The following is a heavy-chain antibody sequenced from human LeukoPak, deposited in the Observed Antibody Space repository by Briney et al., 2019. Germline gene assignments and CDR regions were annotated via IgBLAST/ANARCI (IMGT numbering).Heavy chain of an antibody. J-gene: IGHJ4*02. D-gene: IGHD5-24*01. CDR1: GYTFTSYG. Sequence: ASVKVCCKASGYTFTSYGISWVRQAPGQGLEWMGWISAYNGNTNYAQKLQGRVTMTTDTSTSTAYMELRSLRSDDTAVYYCARGKDGYPRAPFDYWGQGTLVSVSS. CDR2: ISAYNGNT. V-gene: IGHV1-18*01. CDR3: ARGKDGYPRAPFDY.